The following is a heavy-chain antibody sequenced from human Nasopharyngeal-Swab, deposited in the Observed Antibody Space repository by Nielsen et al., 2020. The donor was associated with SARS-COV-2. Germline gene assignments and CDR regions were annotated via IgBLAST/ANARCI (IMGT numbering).Heavy chain of an antibody. J-gene: IGHJ4*02. CDR3: AKDMKALGYDFWSGPLDY. CDR1: GFTFDDYA. Sequence: GEALKISCASSGFTFDDYAMHWVRQAPGQGLEWVSLISGDGGSTYYADSVKGRFNISRDNSKNSLYLQMNSLRTEDTALYYCAKDMKALGYDFWSGPLDYWGQGTLVTVSS. V-gene: IGHV3-43*02. CDR2: ISGDGGST. D-gene: IGHD3-3*01.